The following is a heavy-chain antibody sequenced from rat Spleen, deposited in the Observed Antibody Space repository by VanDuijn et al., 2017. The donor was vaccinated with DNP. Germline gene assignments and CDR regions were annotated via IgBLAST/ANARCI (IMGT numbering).Heavy chain of an antibody. Sequence: EVQLVESGGGLVQPGRSLKLSCAASGFTFSDYYMAWVRQAPTKGLEWVAYTGFDGGSTYNGDSVKCRFTISRDNEKSTLYLHMNSLRSEDMATYYCARHVLPLRVWDYWGQGVIVTVSS. D-gene: IGHD1-4*01. CDR1: GFTFSDYY. V-gene: IGHV5-22*01. CDR3: ARHVLPLRVWDY. J-gene: IGHJ2*01. CDR2: TGFDGGST.